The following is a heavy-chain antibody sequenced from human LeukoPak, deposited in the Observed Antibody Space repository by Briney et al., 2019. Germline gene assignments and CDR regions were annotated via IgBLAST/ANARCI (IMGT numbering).Heavy chain of an antibody. V-gene: IGHV3-21*01. D-gene: IGHD2-2*01. Sequence: GGSLRLSCAASGFTFSSYSMNWVRQAPGKGLEWVSSISSSSSYIYYADSVKDRFTISRDNAKNSLYLQMNSLRAEDTAVYYCARDEMGYCSSTSCHPGDYWGQGTLVTVSS. CDR2: ISSSSSYI. CDR3: ARDEMGYCSSTSCHPGDY. CDR1: GFTFSSYS. J-gene: IGHJ4*02.